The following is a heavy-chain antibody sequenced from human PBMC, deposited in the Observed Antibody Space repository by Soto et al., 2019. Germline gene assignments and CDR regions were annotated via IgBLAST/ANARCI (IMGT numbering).Heavy chain of an antibody. J-gene: IGHJ4*02. CDR3: AKDGRGSGSHYNSFGY. D-gene: IGHD3-10*01. CDR1: GFTVGNNY. V-gene: IGHV3-53*01. CDR2: IYSTGTT. Sequence: GGSLRLSCAASGFTVGNNYMSWVRQAPGKGLEWVSLIYSTGTTKYADSVKGRFTVSRDNAKNTLYLQMNSLRAEDTAVYYWAKDGRGSGSHYNSFGYWGQGTLVTVSS.